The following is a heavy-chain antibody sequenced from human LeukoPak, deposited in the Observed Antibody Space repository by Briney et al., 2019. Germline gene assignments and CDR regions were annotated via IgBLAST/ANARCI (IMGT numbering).Heavy chain of an antibody. CDR2: IYYSGTT. D-gene: IGHD3-22*01. J-gene: IGHJ3*02. CDR3: ARDDGETYYYDSSGTSAFDI. V-gene: IGHV4-39*07. CDR1: GGSISCSSYY. Sequence: KPSETLSLTCTVSGGSISCSSYYWGWIRQPPGKGLEWIGYIYYSGTTYYNTSLKSRVTISVDTSKNQFSLKLSSVTAADTAVYYCARDDGETYYYDSSGTSAFDIWGQGTMVTVSS.